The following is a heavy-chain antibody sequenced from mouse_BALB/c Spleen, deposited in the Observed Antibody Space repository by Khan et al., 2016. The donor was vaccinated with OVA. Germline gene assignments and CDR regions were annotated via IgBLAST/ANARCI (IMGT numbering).Heavy chain of an antibody. D-gene: IGHD2-1*01. J-gene: IGHJ3*01. Sequence: QVQLQQSGPELVRPGVSVKISCKGSGYTFTDYALHWVKHSHAKSLEWIGIISTYSGNSNYNQWFKGKATMTVGKSSSTAYMELASLTSEDSAIYYCARGDGNYGAFAYWGQGTLVTVSA. CDR3: ARGDGNYGAFAY. V-gene: IGHV1S137*01. CDR1: GYTFTDYA. CDR2: ISTYSGNS.